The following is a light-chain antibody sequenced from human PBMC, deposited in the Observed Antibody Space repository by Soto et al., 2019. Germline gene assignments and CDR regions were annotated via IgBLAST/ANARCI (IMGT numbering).Light chain of an antibody. Sequence: EIVLTQSPGTLSLSPGERATLSCRASHSVDSKDLAWYQQKPGQAPRLLIFGASNMPTGIPDRFSGSGAGTHFTLTISSLEPEDFAVYYCQQYGCSSWTFGQGTKVDIK. CDR3: QQYGCSSWT. CDR2: GAS. V-gene: IGKV3-20*01. J-gene: IGKJ1*01. CDR1: HSVDSKD.